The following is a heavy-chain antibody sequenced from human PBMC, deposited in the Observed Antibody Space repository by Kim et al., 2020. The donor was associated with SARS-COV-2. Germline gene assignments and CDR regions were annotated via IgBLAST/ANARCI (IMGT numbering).Heavy chain of an antibody. CDR2: INAGNGNT. CDR3: ARGVVVISEFDY. D-gene: IGHD3-22*01. Sequence: ASVKVSCKASGYTFTSYAMHWVRQAPGQRLEWMGWINAGNGNTKYSQKFQGRVTIARDTSASTAYMELSSLRSEDTAVYYCARGVVVISEFDYWGQGTLVTVSS. V-gene: IGHV1-3*01. CDR1: GYTFTSYA. J-gene: IGHJ4*02.